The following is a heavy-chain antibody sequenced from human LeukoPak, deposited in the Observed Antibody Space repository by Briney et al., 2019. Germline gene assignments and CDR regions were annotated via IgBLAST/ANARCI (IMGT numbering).Heavy chain of an antibody. CDR1: GYTFTNYG. V-gene: IGHV1-18*01. D-gene: IGHD1-26*01. CDR3: ATDKPISTLIVGANKDAFDI. CDR2: INTYNGNT. Sequence: ASVKVSCKASGYTFTNYGISWVRQAPGQGLEWMGWINTYNGNTNYAQKFQGRVTMTEDTSTDTAYMELSSLRSEDTAVYYCATDKPISTLIVGANKDAFDIWGQGTMVTVSS. J-gene: IGHJ3*02.